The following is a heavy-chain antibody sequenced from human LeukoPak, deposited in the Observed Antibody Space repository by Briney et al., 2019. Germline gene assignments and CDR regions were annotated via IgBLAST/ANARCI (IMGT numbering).Heavy chain of an antibody. CDR3: ARAGRTGNTPGDY. J-gene: IGHJ4*02. Sequence: ASVKPSCKASGDTFTSVYIHWVRQAPGQGLVWMGVINRGSGNRFYTQKFQGRVTMTTDMSTSAVYMELSSLRSEDTAVYSWARAGRTGNTPGDYWGQGTLVTVSS. V-gene: IGHV1-46*01. D-gene: IGHD1-14*01. CDR2: INRGSGNR. CDR1: GDTFTSVY.